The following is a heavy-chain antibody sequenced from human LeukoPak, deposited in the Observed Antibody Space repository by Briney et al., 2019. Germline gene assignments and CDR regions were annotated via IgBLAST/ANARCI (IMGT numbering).Heavy chain of an antibody. Sequence: PSETLSLTCTVSGGSISSSSYYWGWIRQPPGKGLEWIGSIYYSGSTYYNPSLKSRVTISVDTSKNQFSLKLSSVTAADTAVYYCARGGDDWLLYAFDIWGQGTMVTVSS. CDR1: GGSISSSSYY. CDR3: ARGGDDWLLYAFDI. V-gene: IGHV4-39*07. CDR2: IYYSGST. J-gene: IGHJ3*02. D-gene: IGHD3-9*01.